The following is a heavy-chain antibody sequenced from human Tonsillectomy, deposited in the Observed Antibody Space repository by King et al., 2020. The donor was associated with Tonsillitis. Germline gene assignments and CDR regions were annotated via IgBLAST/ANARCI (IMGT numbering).Heavy chain of an antibody. V-gene: IGHV5-10-1*03. Sequence: QLVQSAPEVKKPGESLRISCKASGYIFTKYWISWVRQTPERGLEWMGRIDPSDPYTNYGPSFQGHVTISVDKSITTAFLEWSSLEASDTAIYFCARLTGMIRGNHDAFDVWGQGTVVAVSS. CDR2: IDPSDPYT. D-gene: IGHD3-10*01. CDR1: GYIFTKYW. CDR3: ARLTGMIRGNHDAFDV. J-gene: IGHJ3*01.